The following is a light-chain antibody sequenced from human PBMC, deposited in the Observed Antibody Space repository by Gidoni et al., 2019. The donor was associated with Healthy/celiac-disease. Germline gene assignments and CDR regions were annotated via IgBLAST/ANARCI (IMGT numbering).Light chain of an antibody. J-gene: IGKJ1*01. Sequence: EIVMTQSPATLSVSPGESATLSCRASQSVSSNLAWYQQKPGQVPRLRIYGASTRATGIPARFSGSGSGTEFTLTISSLQSEDFAVYYCQQYNSWPTFGQGTKVEIK. V-gene: IGKV3-15*01. CDR2: GAS. CDR3: QQYNSWPT. CDR1: QSVSSN.